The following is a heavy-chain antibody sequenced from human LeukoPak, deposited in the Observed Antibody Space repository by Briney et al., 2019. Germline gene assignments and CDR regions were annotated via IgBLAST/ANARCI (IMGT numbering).Heavy chain of an antibody. J-gene: IGHJ4*02. Sequence: GASVKVSCKASGYTFTGYYMHWVRQAPGQGLEWMGWINPNSGGTNYAQKFQGRVTMTRDTSISTAYMELSRLRSDDTAVYYCARDNAAGRPNPFDYWGQGTLVTVSS. CDR3: ARDNAAGRPNPFDY. D-gene: IGHD6-13*01. CDR1: GYTFTGYY. CDR2: INPNSGGT. V-gene: IGHV1-2*02.